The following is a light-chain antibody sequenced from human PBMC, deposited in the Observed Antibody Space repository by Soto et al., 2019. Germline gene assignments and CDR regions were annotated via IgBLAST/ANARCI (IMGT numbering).Light chain of an antibody. CDR1: RDDIGAYDY. Sequence: QSVLTQPASVSGSPGQSITISCAGTRDDIGAYDYVSWYQQHPGNAPKPLVYEVTNRPSGVSDRFSGSKSGNTASLTISGLQAEDEADYYCNSYTNSSAVVFGGGTKVTVL. CDR3: NSYTNSSAVV. J-gene: IGLJ2*01. CDR2: EVT. V-gene: IGLV2-14*01.